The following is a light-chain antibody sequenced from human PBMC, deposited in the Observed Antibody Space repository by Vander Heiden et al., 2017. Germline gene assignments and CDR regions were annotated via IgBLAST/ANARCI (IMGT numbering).Light chain of an antibody. Sequence: DIQLTQSPSFLSASIGDRVTISCRASQAINNYVAWYQQKPGKAPKLLIYGASTLQRGGKPRFGGGRDGTDVTLTITSRQPEDLEAYYCQQWNSHHPLLTFGGGTKVEI. CDR2: GAS. CDR1: QAINNY. V-gene: IGKV1-9*01. J-gene: IGKJ4*01. CDR3: QQWNSHHPLLT.